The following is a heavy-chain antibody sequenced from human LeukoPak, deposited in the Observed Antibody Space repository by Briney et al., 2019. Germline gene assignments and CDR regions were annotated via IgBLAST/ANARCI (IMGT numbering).Heavy chain of an antibody. CDR3: ARGAGYCSSTSCYVFDI. CDR1: GYTFTGYA. Sequence: ASVKVSCKASGYTFTGYAIQWVRQAPGQRLEWMGWINAGNGNTKYSQKFQGRVTITRDTSANTVYMELSSLRSDDTAVYYCARGAGYCSSTSCYVFDIWGQGTMVTVSS. CDR2: INAGNGNT. J-gene: IGHJ3*02. D-gene: IGHD2-2*01. V-gene: IGHV1-3*01.